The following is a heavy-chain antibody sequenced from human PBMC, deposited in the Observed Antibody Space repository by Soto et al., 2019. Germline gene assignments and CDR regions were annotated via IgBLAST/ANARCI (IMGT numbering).Heavy chain of an antibody. CDR3: AAAVAGYIYGSASH. CDR2: IDVGSANV. Sequence: QMQLVQSGPEVKKPGTSVKVSCKTSGFTFSSSAVHWVRQARGHRLQGMGWIDVGSANVNYAQMLQERVPISRDMSTSTAYMELSSMTPADTDVYYCAAAVAGYIYGSASHWGPGTLVTVSS. J-gene: IGHJ4*02. V-gene: IGHV1-58*01. CDR1: GFTFSSSA. D-gene: IGHD4-17*01.